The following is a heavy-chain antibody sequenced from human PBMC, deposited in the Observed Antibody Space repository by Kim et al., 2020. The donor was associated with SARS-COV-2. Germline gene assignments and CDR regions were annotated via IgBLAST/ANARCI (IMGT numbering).Heavy chain of an antibody. D-gene: IGHD6-13*01. V-gene: IGHV3-23*01. CDR3: APGIAAAATDN. J-gene: IGHJ4*02. CDR2: ISANGAST. CDR1: GFTFSSHA. Sequence: GGSLRLSCGVSGFTFSSHAISWVRQAPGKGLEWVSAISANGASTYYADSVTGRFTISRDNSKNTLYLQMYSLRVDDTAIYYCAPGIAAAATDNWRQGTLV.